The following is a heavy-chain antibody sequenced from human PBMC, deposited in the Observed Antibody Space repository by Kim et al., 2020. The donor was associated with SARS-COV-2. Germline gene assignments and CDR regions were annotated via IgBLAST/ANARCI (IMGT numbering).Heavy chain of an antibody. D-gene: IGHD3-3*01. J-gene: IGHJ5*02. V-gene: IGHV4-59*13. CDR1: GGSISSYY. CDR3: ARAEYDFWSGYSSGWFDP. Sequence: SETLSLTCTVSGGSISSYYWSWIRQPPGKGLEWIGYIYYSGSTNYNPSLKSRVTLSVDTSKNQFSMKLSSVTAADTAVYYCARAEYDFWSGYSSGWFDPWGQGTLVTVSS. CDR2: IYYSGST.